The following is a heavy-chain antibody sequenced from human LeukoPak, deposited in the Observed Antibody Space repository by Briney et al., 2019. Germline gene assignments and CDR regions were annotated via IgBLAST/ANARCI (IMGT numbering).Heavy chain of an antibody. D-gene: IGHD6-13*01. CDR1: GFTFSSYG. V-gene: IGHV3-30*02. Sequence: GGSLRLSCAASGFTFSSYGMHWVRQAPGKGLEWVAFIRYDGSNKYYADSVNGRFTISRDNSKNTLYLQMNSLRAEDTAVYYCAKVGGIRQTSIAAAGANYYYYYMDVWGKGTTVTVSS. J-gene: IGHJ6*03. CDR3: AKVGGIRQTSIAAAGANYYYYYMDV. CDR2: IRYDGSNK.